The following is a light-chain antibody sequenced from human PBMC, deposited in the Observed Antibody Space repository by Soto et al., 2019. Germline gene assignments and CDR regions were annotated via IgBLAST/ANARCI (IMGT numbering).Light chain of an antibody. V-gene: IGLV1-40*01. CDR1: SSNIGAGYD. J-gene: IGLJ1*01. CDR3: LSYDSSLSGSEV. CDR2: GNS. Sequence: QSVLTQPPSVSGAPGQRVTISCTGSSSNIGAGYDVHWYQQLPGTAPKLLIYGNSNRPSGVPDRFSGSKSGTSASLAITGLQAEDEADYYCLSYDSSLSGSEVFGTGTKLTVL.